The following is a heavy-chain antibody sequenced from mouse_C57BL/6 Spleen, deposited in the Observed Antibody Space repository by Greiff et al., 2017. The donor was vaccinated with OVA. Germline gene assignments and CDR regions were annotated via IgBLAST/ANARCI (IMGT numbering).Heavy chain of an antibody. CDR1: GYTFTSYW. CDR3: ARGYGKGYYAMDY. D-gene: IGHD2-1*01. J-gene: IGHJ4*01. CDR2: IDPSDSYT. Sequence: QVHVKQPGAELVMPGASVKLSCKASGYTFTSYWMHWVKQRPGQGLEWIGEIDPSDSYTNYNQKFKGKSTLTVDKSSSTAYMQLSSLTSEDSAVYYCARGYGKGYYAMDYWGQGTSVTVSS. V-gene: IGHV1-69*01.